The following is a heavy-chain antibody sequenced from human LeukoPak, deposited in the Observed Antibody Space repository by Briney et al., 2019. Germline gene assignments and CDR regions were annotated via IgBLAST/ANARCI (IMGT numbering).Heavy chain of an antibody. V-gene: IGHV4-59*01. Sequence: SETLSLTCTVSGGSISSYYWSWIRQPPGKGLEWIGYIYYSGSTNYNPSLKSRVTISVDTSKNQFSLKLSSVTAADTAVYYCARGSWSYGYPTIDYWGQGTLVTVSS. CDR3: ARGSWSYGYPTIDY. CDR2: IYYSGST. D-gene: IGHD5-18*01. J-gene: IGHJ4*02. CDR1: GGSISSYY.